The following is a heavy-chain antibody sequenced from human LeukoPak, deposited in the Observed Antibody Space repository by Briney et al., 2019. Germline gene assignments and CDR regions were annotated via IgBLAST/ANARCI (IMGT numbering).Heavy chain of an antibody. Sequence: GASVKVSCKASGYTVTSYVISWVRQAAGQELEWMGWMSVYNGNTNNAQKLQGRVTMTTDTSTSTAYMELRSLRSDDTAVYSCARDSACSSTSCYNPGDFQHRGQGTPVTASS. CDR3: ARDSACSSTSCYNPGDFQH. V-gene: IGHV1-18*01. J-gene: IGHJ1*01. D-gene: IGHD2-2*02. CDR2: MSVYNGNT. CDR1: GYTVTSYV.